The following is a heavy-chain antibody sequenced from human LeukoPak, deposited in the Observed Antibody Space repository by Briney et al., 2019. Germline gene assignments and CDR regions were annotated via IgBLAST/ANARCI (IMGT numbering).Heavy chain of an antibody. CDR3: ARAYHYYDSIIRDAFDI. D-gene: IGHD3-22*01. J-gene: IGHJ3*02. Sequence: SETPSLTYAVYGGSFSGYYWSWIRQPPGKGLEWIGEINHSGSTNYNPSLKSRVTISVDTSKNQFSLKLSSVTAADTAVYYCARAYHYYDSIIRDAFDIWGQGTMVTVSS. CDR2: INHSGST. CDR1: GGSFSGYY. V-gene: IGHV4-34*01.